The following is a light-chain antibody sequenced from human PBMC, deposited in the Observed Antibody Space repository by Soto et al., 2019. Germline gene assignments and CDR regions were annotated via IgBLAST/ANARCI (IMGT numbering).Light chain of an antibody. J-gene: IGKJ2*01. CDR1: QSVNSN. CDR3: QQYNNWPPVT. V-gene: IGKV3-15*01. CDR2: VAS. Sequence: EIVMTQSPATLSVSPGERATLSCRASQSVNSNLAWYQQKPGQAPRLLIYVASTRATGIPARFSGSGSGTEFTLTISSLQSEDFAVYYCQQYNNWPPVTVGQGTKLELK.